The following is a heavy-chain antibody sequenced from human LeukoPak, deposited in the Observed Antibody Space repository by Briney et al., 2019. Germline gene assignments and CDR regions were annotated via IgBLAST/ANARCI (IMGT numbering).Heavy chain of an antibody. CDR1: GGSISSRSYY. CDR2: IYYTDST. J-gene: IGHJ4*02. Sequence: SETLSLTCTVSGGSISSRSYYWGWIRQPPGKGLEWIASIYYTDSTSYNPSLKSRVTISVDTSKNQFSLKLSSVTAADTAVYYCARLRSRDGYNFDYWGQGTPVTVSS. V-gene: IGHV4-39*01. D-gene: IGHD5-24*01. CDR3: ARLRSRDGYNFDY.